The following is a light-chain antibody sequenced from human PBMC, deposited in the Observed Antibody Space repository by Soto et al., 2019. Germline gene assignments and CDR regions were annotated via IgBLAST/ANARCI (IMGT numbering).Light chain of an antibody. CDR1: QNIDIY. Sequence: GDRVTITCRASQNIDIYLNWYQQKPGRPPTPLIYTTSRLQSGVPTRFSGSGSGTDFTLTISNLQPEDFATYSCHQSYITPPAFGQGTKVDIK. V-gene: IGKV1-39*01. CDR3: HQSYITPPA. CDR2: TTS. J-gene: IGKJ2*01.